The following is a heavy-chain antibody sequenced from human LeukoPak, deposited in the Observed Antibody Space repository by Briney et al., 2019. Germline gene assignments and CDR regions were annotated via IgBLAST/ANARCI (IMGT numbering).Heavy chain of an antibody. Sequence: SETLSLTCTVSGGSISSYYWSWIRQPPGKGLEWIGYIYYSGSTNYNPSLKSRVTISVDTSKNQFSLKLSSVTAADTAVYYCARVSVVTYYYYYMDVWGKGTTVTVSS. CDR3: ARVSVVTYYYYYMDV. J-gene: IGHJ6*03. CDR1: GGSISSYY. D-gene: IGHD3-22*01. V-gene: IGHV4-59*01. CDR2: IYYSGST.